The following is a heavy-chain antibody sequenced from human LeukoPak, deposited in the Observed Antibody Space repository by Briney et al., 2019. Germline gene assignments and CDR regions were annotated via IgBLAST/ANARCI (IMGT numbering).Heavy chain of an antibody. CDR1: GGSFSGYY. CDR3: ARDLRSPYYYYYYGMDV. J-gene: IGHJ6*02. D-gene: IGHD3-16*01. CDR2: INHSGST. V-gene: IGHV4-34*01. Sequence: PSETLSLTCAVYGGSFSGYYWSWIRQPPGKGLEWIGEINHSGSTNYNPSLKSRVTISVDTSKNQFSLKLSSVTAADTAVYYCARDLRSPYYYYYYGMDVWGQGTTVTVSS.